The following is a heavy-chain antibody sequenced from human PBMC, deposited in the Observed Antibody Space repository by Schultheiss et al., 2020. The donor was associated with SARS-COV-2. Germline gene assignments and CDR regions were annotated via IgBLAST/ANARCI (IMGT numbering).Heavy chain of an antibody. CDR1: GYTFTGYY. J-gene: IGHJ4*02. Sequence: ASVKVSCKASGYTFTGYYMHWVRQAPGQGLEWMGWINPNSGGTNYAQKFQGRVTMTRDTSISTAYMELSSLRSDDTAVYYCTRDEYSSSGFDYWGQGTRVTVSS. CDR2: INPNSGGT. V-gene: IGHV1-2*02. D-gene: IGHD6-6*01. CDR3: TRDEYSSSGFDY.